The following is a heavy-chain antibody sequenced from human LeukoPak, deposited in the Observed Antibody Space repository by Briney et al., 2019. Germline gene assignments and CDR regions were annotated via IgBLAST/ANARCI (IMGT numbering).Heavy chain of an antibody. J-gene: IGHJ5*02. CDR1: GFTFDTYW. CDR2: ISYDGSNK. D-gene: IGHD1-26*01. V-gene: IGHV3-30*18. Sequence: GGSLRLSCAASGFTFDTYWMTWVRQAPGKGLEWVAVISYDGSNKYYADSVKGRFTISRDNSKNTLYLQMNSLRAEDTAVYYCAKGIVPWFDPWGQGTLVTVSS. CDR3: AKGIVPWFDP.